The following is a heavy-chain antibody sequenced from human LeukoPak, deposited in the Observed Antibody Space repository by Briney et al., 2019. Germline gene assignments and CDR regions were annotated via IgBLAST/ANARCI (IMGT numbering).Heavy chain of an antibody. CDR3: ARAFDSSGYTPWFDP. Sequence: SETLSLTCTASGGSISSSSYYWSWIRQPPGKGLEWIGYIYYSGSTNYNPSLKSRVTISVDTSKNQFSLKLSSVTAADTAVYYCARAFDSSGYTPWFDPWGQGTLVTVSS. D-gene: IGHD3-22*01. CDR2: IYYSGST. CDR1: GGSISSSSYY. J-gene: IGHJ5*02. V-gene: IGHV4-61*01.